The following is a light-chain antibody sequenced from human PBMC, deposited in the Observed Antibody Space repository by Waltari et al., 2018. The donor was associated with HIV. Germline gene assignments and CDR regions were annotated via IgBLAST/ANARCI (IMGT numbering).Light chain of an antibody. CDR2: EVT. Sequence: QSALTPPASVSGSPGQSITIPCTGTSRDVSGYNYVSWYQQHPGKAPKLMIYEVTNRPSGVSNRFSGSKSGNTASLTISGLQAEDEADYYCSSYTSSSTQVFGGGTKVTVL. CDR3: SSYTSSSTQV. CDR1: SRDVSGYNY. V-gene: IGLV2-14*03. J-gene: IGLJ3*02.